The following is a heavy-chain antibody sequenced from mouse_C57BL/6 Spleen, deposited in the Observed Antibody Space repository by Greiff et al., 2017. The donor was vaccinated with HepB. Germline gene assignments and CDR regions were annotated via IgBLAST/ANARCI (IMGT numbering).Heavy chain of an antibody. Sequence: EVKLQESGPGLVKPSQSLSLTCSVTGYSITSGYYWNWIRQFPGNKLEWMGYISYDGSNNYNPSLKNRISITRDTSKNQLFLKLNSVTTEDTATYYCARFGYDALFDYWGQGTTRTVSS. J-gene: IGHJ2*01. V-gene: IGHV3-6*01. CDR2: ISYDGSN. CDR3: ARFGYDALFDY. D-gene: IGHD2-2*01. CDR1: GYSITSGYY.